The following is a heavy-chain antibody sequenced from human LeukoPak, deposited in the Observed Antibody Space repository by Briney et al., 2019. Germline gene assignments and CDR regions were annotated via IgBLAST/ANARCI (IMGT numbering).Heavy chain of an antibody. Sequence: PSETLSLTCTVSGGSISSYYWSWLRQPPGKGLEWLGYIYYSGSTNYNPSLKSRVTISVDTSKNQFSLKLSSLTAADTAVYYCARQDYGGNCDYWGQGTRVTVSS. V-gene: IGHV4-59*01. CDR2: IYYSGST. CDR1: GGSISSYY. CDR3: ARQDYGGNCDY. J-gene: IGHJ4*02. D-gene: IGHD4-23*01.